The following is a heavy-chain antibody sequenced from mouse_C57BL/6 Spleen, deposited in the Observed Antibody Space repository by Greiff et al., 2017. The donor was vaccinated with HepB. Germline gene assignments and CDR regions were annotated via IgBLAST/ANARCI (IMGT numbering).Heavy chain of an antibody. CDR1: GYTFTNYW. CDR3: ALYSNDVSGY. CDR2: IYPGGGYT. Sequence: QVQLKQSGAELVRPGTSVKMSCKASGYTFTNYWIGWAKQRPGHGLEWIGDIYPGGGYTNYNEKFKGKATLTADKSSSTAYMQFSSLTSEDSAIYYCALYSNDVSGYWGQGTTLTVSS. D-gene: IGHD2-12*01. V-gene: IGHV1-63*01. J-gene: IGHJ2*01.